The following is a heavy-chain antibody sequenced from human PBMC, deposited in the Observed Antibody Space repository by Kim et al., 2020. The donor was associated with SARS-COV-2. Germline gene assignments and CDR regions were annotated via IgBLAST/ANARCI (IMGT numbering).Heavy chain of an antibody. CDR2: INDSGDI. CDR1: GGSLSGYY. CDR3: ARVDLYGSGSYAPLDY. Sequence: SETLSLTCGVYGGSLSGYYWSWIRQPPGKGLEWIGEINDSGDINYSPALRSRVTISADTSENQFSLKLTSVTAADTAVYYCARVDLYGSGSYAPLDYWG. D-gene: IGHD3-10*01. J-gene: IGHJ4*01. V-gene: IGHV4-34*01.